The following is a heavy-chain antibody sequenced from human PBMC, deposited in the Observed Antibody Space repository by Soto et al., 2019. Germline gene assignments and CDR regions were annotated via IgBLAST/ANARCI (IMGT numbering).Heavy chain of an antibody. D-gene: IGHD6-6*01. CDR1: GYTFCSYG. Sequence: QVQLVQSGAEVKKPGASVKVSCKASGYTFCSYGISWVRQAPGQGHEWMGWISAYNGNTHYAQKLQSRVAMTTDTSTSTAYMEPRSLRSDDTAVYYCARAPTAARPGPLGYWGQGSLVTVSS. CDR2: ISAYNGNT. CDR3: ARAPTAARPGPLGY. V-gene: IGHV1-18*01. J-gene: IGHJ4*02.